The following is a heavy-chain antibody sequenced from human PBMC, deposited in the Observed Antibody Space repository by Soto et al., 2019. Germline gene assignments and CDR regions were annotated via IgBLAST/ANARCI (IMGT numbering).Heavy chain of an antibody. J-gene: IGHJ4*02. D-gene: IGHD3-9*01. CDR3: AKDICFQQQLFVFDM. CDR1: GGTFSDYA. CDR2: IIPMFSSS. Sequence: QVQLVQSGAEVKKPGSSVKVSCTASGGTFSDYAFSWVRQAPGQALEWMGGIIPMFSSSSFAQKFQGRLTITADDSTSTAKMSLSSLGSADTAMYYCAKDICFQQQLFVFDMWGTGTLVTVSS. V-gene: IGHV1-69*01.